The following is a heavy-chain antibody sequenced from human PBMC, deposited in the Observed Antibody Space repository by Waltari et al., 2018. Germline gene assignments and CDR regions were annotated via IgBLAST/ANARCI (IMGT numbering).Heavy chain of an antibody. CDR1: GFTFSSYS. V-gene: IGHV3-21*01. Sequence: EVHLVESGGGLVKPGGSLRLSCAASGFTFSSYSMNWVRQAPGKGLEWVSSISSSSSYIYYADSVKGRFTISRDNAKNSLYLQMNSRRAEDTAVYYCARVLWELPTSRYRDVWGKGTTVTVSS. J-gene: IGHJ6*03. CDR3: ARVLWELPTSRYRDV. CDR2: ISSSSSYI. D-gene: IGHD1-26*01.